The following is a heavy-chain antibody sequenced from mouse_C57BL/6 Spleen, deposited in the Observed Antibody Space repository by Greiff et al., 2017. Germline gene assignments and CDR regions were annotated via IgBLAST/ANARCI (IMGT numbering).Heavy chain of an antibody. CDR2: IDPNSGGT. D-gene: IGHD2-4*01. CDR1: GYTFTSYW. V-gene: IGHV1-62-3*01. J-gene: IGHJ2*01. CDR3: ARLGDYDEGYYFDY. Sequence: QVQLQQPGAELVKPGASVKLSCKASGYTFTSYWMHWVKQRPGRGLEWIGRIDPNSGGTKYNEKFKSKATLTVDKSSSTAYMGLRSLTSEDSAVYFCARLGDYDEGYYFDYWGQGTTLTVSS.